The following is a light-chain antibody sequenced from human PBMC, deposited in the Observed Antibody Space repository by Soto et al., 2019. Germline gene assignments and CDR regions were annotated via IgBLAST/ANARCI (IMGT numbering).Light chain of an antibody. J-gene: IGKJ5*01. CDR2: DAS. V-gene: IGKV3-11*01. CDR1: QSVSSY. CDR3: QQRRNWPPPIT. Sequence: DIVLTQSPATLSLSPGERATLSCRASQSVSSYLAWYQQKPGQAPRLLIYDASNRATGIPARFSGSGSGTDFTLTISSIEPEDYAVDYCQQRRNWPPPITFGQGTRLEIK.